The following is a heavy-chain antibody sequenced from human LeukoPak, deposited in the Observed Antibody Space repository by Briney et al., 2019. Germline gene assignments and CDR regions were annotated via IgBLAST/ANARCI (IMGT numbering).Heavy chain of an antibody. D-gene: IGHD3-10*01. CDR1: GFTFSSYG. Sequence: GGSLRLSCAASGFTFSSYGMHWVRQAPGKGLEWVANIKQDGSEQYYVDSVKGRFTISRDNAKNSLSLQMNSLRAEDTAVYYCARPLMYYYGSETYLWFDPWGQGTLVTVSS. V-gene: IGHV3-7*01. CDR2: IKQDGSEQ. CDR3: ARPLMYYYGSETYLWFDP. J-gene: IGHJ5*02.